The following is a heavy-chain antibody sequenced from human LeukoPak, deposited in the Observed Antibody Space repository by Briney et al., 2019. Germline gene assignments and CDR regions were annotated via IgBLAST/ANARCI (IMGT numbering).Heavy chain of an antibody. J-gene: IGHJ5*02. Sequence: GGSLRLSCAASGFTFSSYAMHWVRQAPGKGLEYVSAISSNGGSTYYANSVKGRFTISRDNSKNTLYLQMGSLRAEDTAVYYCAKAGCTNIACRPNVYNWFDPWGQGTLVTVSS. D-gene: IGHD2-8*01. CDR2: ISSNGGST. V-gene: IGHV3-64*01. CDR3: AKAGCTNIACRPNVYNWFDP. CDR1: GFTFSSYA.